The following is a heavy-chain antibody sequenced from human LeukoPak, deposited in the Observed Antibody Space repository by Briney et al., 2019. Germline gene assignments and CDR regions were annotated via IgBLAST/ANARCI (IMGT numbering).Heavy chain of an antibody. CDR1: GGSFSGYY. V-gene: IGHV4-34*01. J-gene: IGHJ4*02. D-gene: IGHD4-17*01. CDR3: ARGPPYGDFDY. CDR2: INHSGST. Sequence: SETLSLTCAVYGGSFSGYYWSWIRQPPGKGLEWIGEINHSGSTNYNPSLKSRVTISVDTSKNQFSLKLSSVTAADTAVYYCARGPPYGDFDYWGQGTLVTVSS.